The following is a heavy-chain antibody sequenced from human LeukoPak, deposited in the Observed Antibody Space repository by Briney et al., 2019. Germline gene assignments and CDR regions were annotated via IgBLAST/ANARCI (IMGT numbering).Heavy chain of an antibody. CDR1: GGSISNNY. CDR3: ARVLGSAYYYDSSGSQDY. D-gene: IGHD3-22*01. CDR2: IFYSGST. V-gene: IGHV4-59*12. J-gene: IGHJ4*02. Sequence: SETLSLTCTVSGGSISNNYWSWIRQPPGKGVEWIGYIFYSGSTNYNPSLKSRVTISVDKSKNQFSLKLSSVTAADTAVYYCARVLGSAYYYDSSGSQDYWGQGTLVTVSS.